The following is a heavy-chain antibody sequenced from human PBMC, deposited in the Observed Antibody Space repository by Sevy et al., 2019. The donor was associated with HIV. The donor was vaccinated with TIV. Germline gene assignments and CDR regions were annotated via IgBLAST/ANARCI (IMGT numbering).Heavy chain of an antibody. CDR2: ISYDGSNK. CDR3: AKDGEWSSRYYYYYMDV. CDR1: GFTFSSYG. D-gene: IGHD3-3*01. Sequence: GGSLRLSCAASGFTFSSYGMHWVRQAPGKGLEWVAVISYDGSNKYYADSVKGRFTISRDNSKNTLYLQMNSLRAEDKAVYYCAKDGEWSSRYYYYYMDVWGKGTTVTVSS. J-gene: IGHJ6*03. V-gene: IGHV3-30*18.